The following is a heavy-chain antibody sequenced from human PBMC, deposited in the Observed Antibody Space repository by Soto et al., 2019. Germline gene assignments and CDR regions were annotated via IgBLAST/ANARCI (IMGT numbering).Heavy chain of an antibody. J-gene: IGHJ4*02. V-gene: IGHV1-18*01. CDR2: INAYNGNT. CDR1: GYTFTSYG. D-gene: IGHD1-20*01. Sequence: ASVKVSCKASGYTFTSYGISWVRQAPGQGLEWMGWINAYNGNTKYSQKLQGRVTITTDTSTSTAYMELSSLRSEDTAVYYCARGITLPTPLDYWGQGTLVTVSS. CDR3: ARGITLPTPLDY.